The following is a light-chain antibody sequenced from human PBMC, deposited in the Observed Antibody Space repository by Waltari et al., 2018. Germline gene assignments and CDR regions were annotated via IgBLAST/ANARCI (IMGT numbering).Light chain of an antibody. CDR1: QTINNW. V-gene: IGKV1-5*03. CDR2: NAF. Sequence: DIQMTQSPSTLSAFVGDRVTITCRASQTINNWFAWYQQKPGKAPKLLIYNAFTLESGVPPMSSGSGSEKEFTHTISSLQPDDSATYYCHQYNSYFGQGTNLAI. CDR3: HQYNSY. J-gene: IGKJ2*01.